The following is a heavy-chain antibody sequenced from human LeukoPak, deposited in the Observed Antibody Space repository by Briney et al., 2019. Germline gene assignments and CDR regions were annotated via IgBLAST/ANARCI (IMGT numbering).Heavy chain of an antibody. CDR2: ISYDGSNK. CDR1: GFTFSGYG. Sequence: GGSLRLSCAASGFTFSGYGMEWVRQAPGKGLEWVAVISYDGSNKYYADSVKGRFTISRDNSKNTLYLQMNSLRAEDTAVYYCARDSSLDALDYWGQGTLVTVSS. J-gene: IGHJ4*02. D-gene: IGHD1-1*01. CDR3: ARDSSLDALDY. V-gene: IGHV3-30*03.